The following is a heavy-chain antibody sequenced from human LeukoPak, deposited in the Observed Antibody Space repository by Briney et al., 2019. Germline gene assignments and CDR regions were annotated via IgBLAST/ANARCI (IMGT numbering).Heavy chain of an antibody. J-gene: IGHJ4*02. CDR1: GFTFSSYA. V-gene: IGHV3-23*01. CDR3: AKVPRAVYYYDSSGSSIVFDY. Sequence: TGGSLRLSCAASGFTFSSYAMSWVRQAPGKGLEWVSAISGSGGSTYYADSVKGRFTISRDNSKNTLYLQMNSLRAEDTAVYYCAKVPRAVYYYDSSGSSIVFDYWGQGTLVTVSS. CDR2: ISGSGGST. D-gene: IGHD3-22*01.